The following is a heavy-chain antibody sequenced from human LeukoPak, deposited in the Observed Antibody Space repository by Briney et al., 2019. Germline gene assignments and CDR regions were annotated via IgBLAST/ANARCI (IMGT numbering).Heavy chain of an antibody. J-gene: IGHJ6*03. CDR2: INHSGST. V-gene: IGHV4-34*01. CDR3: ARGSRLNYYYYYMDV. CDR1: GGSFSGYY. Sequence: SETLSLTCAVYGGSFSGYYWSWIRQPPGKGLEWIGEINHSGSTNYNPSLKSRVTISVDTSKNQFSLKLSSVTAADTAVYYCARGSRLNYYYYYMDVWGKGTTVTISS.